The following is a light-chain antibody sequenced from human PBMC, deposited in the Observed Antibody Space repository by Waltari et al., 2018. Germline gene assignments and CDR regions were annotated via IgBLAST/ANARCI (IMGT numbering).Light chain of an antibody. CDR2: DVT. J-gene: IGLJ3*02. CDR1: SSDIGRCDI. Sequence: QSALTQPAAVSGSPGQSVTISCTGASSDIGRCDIVSWYQRHPGNAPKLVISDVTKRPAVVSDRFAGSKSGDTASLTSSGLQFEDEADYYCCSYAGNYVWVFGGGTRLTVL. CDR3: CSYAGNYVWV. V-gene: IGLV2-23*02.